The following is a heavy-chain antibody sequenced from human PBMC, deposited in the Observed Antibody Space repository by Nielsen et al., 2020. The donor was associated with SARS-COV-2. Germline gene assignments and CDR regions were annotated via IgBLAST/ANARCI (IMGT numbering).Heavy chain of an antibody. CDR2: ISYDGSNK. Sequence: GESLKISCAASGFTFSSYAMHWVRQAPGKGLEWVAVISYDGSNKYYADSVKGRFTISRDNSKNTLYLQTNSLRAEDTAVYYCANGVGGNYYYGMDVWGQGTTVTVSS. V-gene: IGHV3-30-3*01. D-gene: IGHD3-16*01. J-gene: IGHJ6*02. CDR1: GFTFSSYA. CDR3: ANGVGGNYYYGMDV.